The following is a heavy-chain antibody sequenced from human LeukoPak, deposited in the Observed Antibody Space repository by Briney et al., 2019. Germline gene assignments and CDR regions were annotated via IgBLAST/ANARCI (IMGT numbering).Heavy chain of an antibody. CDR1: GFTFGDYA. CDR2: IRSKTYGVTT. V-gene: IGHV3-49*04. CDR3: TRRSSYDYFDH. J-gene: IGHJ4*02. D-gene: IGHD3-10*01. Sequence: TGGSLRLSCTASGFTFGDYAMGWVRQAPGKGLEWVGFIRSKTYGVTTEYAASVKGRFTISRDDSKNIAYLQMNSLRTEDTAVYHCTRRSSYDYFDHWGQGTLVTVSS.